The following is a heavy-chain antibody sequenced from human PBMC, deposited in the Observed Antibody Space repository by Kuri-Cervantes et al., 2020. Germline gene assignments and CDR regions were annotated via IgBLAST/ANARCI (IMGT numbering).Heavy chain of an antibody. CDR1: GGSISSGDYY. Sequence: GSLRLSCTVSGGSISSGDYYWSWIRQPPGKGLEWIGYIYYSGSTNYNPSLKSRVTISVDTSKNQFSLKLSSVTAADTAVYYCARYYYDSSGYYRFDYWGQGTLVTVSS. CDR2: IYYSGST. V-gene: IGHV4-61*08. CDR3: ARYYYDSSGYYRFDY. J-gene: IGHJ4*02. D-gene: IGHD3-22*01.